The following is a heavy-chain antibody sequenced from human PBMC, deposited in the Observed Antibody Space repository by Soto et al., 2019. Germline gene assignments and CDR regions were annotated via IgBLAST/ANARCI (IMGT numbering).Heavy chain of an antibody. Sequence: QVQLVESGGGVVQPGRSLRLSCAASGFTFRNYGMHWVRQAPAKGLEWVALVWYDGGNKNYVDSVKGRFTISRDNSKNTLYLQMNSLRDEDTAVYYCVRAAGYSGNDYVYDYGMAVWGQGTTVTVSS. D-gene: IGHD5-12*01. CDR1: GFTFRNYG. V-gene: IGHV3-33*01. CDR2: VWYDGGNK. J-gene: IGHJ6*02. CDR3: VRAAGYSGNDYVYDYGMAV.